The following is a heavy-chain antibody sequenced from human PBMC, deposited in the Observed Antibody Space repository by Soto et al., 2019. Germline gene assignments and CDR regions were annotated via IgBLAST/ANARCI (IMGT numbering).Heavy chain of an antibody. J-gene: IGHJ3*01. D-gene: IGHD6-6*01. CDR2: ISYDGSNK. CDR3: VKVARIAARVEGAFEL. V-gene: IGHV3-30*18. CDR1: GFTFSSYG. Sequence: QVQLVESGGGVVQPGRSLRLSCAASGFTFSSYGMHWVRRAPGKGLEWVAIISYDGSNKDYADSVKGRFTISRDNSKNTLYLQMNNLRAEDTAVYYCVKVARIAARVEGAFELWGQGTMVTVSS.